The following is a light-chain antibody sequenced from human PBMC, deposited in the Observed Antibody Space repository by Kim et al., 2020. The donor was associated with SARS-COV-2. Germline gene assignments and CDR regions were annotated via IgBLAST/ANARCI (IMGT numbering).Light chain of an antibody. CDR3: CSFAGSYTVL. CDR1: SSDVGGYNY. J-gene: IGLJ2*01. V-gene: IGLV2-11*01. CDR2: DVS. Sequence: GQSVTIACTGTSSDVGGYNYVSWYQQHPDKAPKLMIYDVSKRPSGVPGRFSGSKSGNTASLTISGLQAEDEADYYCCSFAGSYTVLFGGGTQLTVL.